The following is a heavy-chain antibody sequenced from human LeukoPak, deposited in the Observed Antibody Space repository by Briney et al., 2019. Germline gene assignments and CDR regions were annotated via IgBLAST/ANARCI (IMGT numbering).Heavy chain of an antibody. J-gene: IGHJ3*02. V-gene: IGHV3-49*03. Sequence: AGGSLRLSCTASGFTFGDYAMSWFRQAPGKGLEWVGFIRSKAYGGTTEYAASVKGRFTISRDDSKSIAYLQMNSLKTEDTDVYYCTSYVFLTRGDAFDIWGQGTMVTVSS. CDR1: GFTFGDYA. CDR2: IRSKAYGGTT. D-gene: IGHD2/OR15-2a*01. CDR3: TSYVFLTRGDAFDI.